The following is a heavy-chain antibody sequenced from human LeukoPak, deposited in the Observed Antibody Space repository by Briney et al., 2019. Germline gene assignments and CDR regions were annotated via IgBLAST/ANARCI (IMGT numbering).Heavy chain of an antibody. Sequence: SETLSLTCAVYGGSFGGYYWSWIRQPPGKGLEWIGEINHSGSTNYNPSLKSRVTISVDTSKNQFSLKLSSVTAADTAVYYCARGKNAVGYFDFDYWGQGTLVTVSS. V-gene: IGHV4-34*01. J-gene: IGHJ4*02. CDR2: INHSGST. CDR1: GGSFGGYY. CDR3: ARGKNAVGYFDFDY. D-gene: IGHD1-1*01.